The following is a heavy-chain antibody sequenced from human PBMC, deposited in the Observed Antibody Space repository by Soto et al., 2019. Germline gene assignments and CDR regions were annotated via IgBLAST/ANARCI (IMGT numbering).Heavy chain of an antibody. J-gene: IGHJ6*02. V-gene: IGHV4-39*01. CDR2: MSYSGST. CDR1: GGSLSSNSHS. CDR3: AKYLFTSGWPDYHHYGMDV. Sequence: PSETLSLTCAVSGGSLSSNSHSWGWIRQPPGKGLEWIGTMSYSGSTYYNPSLKSRVTISVDTSKKQLSLKLSSVTAADTAVYYCAKYLFTSGWPDYHHYGMDVWGQGTTVTVSS. D-gene: IGHD6-19*01.